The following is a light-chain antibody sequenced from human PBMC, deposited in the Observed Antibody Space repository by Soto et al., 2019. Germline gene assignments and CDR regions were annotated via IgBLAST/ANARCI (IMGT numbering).Light chain of an antibody. Sequence: QSVLTQPPSASGTPGQRVTISCSGSSSNIGSNTVNWYQQLPGTAPKLLIYSNNQRRSGVPDRFSGSKSGTSAALAISGLQSEDEADYYCAAWDDSLYGVVFGGGTKLTVL. CDR2: SNN. CDR1: SSNIGSNT. CDR3: AAWDDSLYGVV. V-gene: IGLV1-44*01. J-gene: IGLJ2*01.